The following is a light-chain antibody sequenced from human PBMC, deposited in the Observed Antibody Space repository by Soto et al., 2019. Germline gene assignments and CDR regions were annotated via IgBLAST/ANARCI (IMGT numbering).Light chain of an antibody. J-gene: IGKJ1*01. CDR2: GAS. Sequence: ELVLTQTASTMSVSTGERTTLSCRAGQNIHTNLAWYQQKPGQAPRLLIYGASTRATGIPARFSGSGSGTEFTLTISSLQPDDFATYYCQQYNSYSWTFGQGTKADIK. V-gene: IGKV3-15*01. CDR1: QNIHTN. CDR3: QQYNSYSWT.